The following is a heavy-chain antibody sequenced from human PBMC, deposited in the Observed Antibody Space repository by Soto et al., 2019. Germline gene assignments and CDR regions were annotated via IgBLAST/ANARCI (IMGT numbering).Heavy chain of an antibody. CDR2: INTDGTSA. J-gene: IGHJ5*02. Sequence: LRLSCAASGFTFSGYWMHWVRQTPGMGLEWLSRINTDGTSAKYADSVRGRFSMSRDNADSTLYLQMNSLRDEDTGVYYCVRELIPVLGSIRYFDPWGQGTLVTVSS. CDR3: VRELIPVLGSIRYFDP. CDR1: GFTFSGYW. V-gene: IGHV3-74*01. D-gene: IGHD6-19*01.